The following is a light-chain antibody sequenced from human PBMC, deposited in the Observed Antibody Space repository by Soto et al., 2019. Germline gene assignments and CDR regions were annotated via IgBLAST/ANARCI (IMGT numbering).Light chain of an antibody. CDR1: HSVSSD. CDR3: QQYNSWPPLT. CDR2: APS. J-gene: IGKJ4*01. Sequence: EIVMTQSPATLSVSPGERATLSCRASHSVSSDLAWYQQKPGQAPRLLIYAPSTRATGIPDRFSGSGSGTEFTLTISSRQSEDFAVYFCQQYNSWPPLTFGGGTKLEIK. V-gene: IGKV3-15*01.